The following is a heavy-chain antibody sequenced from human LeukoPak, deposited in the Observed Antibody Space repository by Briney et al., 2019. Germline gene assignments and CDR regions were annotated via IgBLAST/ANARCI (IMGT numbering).Heavy chain of an antibody. CDR2: ISSKSTYI. Sequence: GGSLRLSCVASGFYFNYYDMNWVRQAPGKGLEWVSSISSKSTYIDSADSTKGRFTISSNNDNNSLFLQMSSLRPGDRAVYDCARRGGLSSGRGFDHWGQGTLVTVSS. D-gene: IGHD5-24*01. CDR3: ARRGGLSSGRGFDH. CDR1: GFYFNYYD. V-gene: IGHV3-21*01. J-gene: IGHJ4*02.